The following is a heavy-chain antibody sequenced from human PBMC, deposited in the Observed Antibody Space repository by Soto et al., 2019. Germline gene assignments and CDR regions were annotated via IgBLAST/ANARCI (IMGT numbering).Heavy chain of an antibody. CDR1: GYSISRGAYY. V-gene: IGHV4-31*03. J-gene: IGHJ5*02. Sequence: SETLSLTCSFSGYSISRGAYYWTWIRQHPVKGLEWIGYISNSGRTYYNPSLKSRLTISLDSSENQFSLRLTSVTAADTAIYYCSKDSLPGRTYGDYVSWFDPWGQVSLVTVSS. CDR3: SKDSLPGRTYGDYVSWFDP. D-gene: IGHD4-17*01. CDR2: ISNSGRT.